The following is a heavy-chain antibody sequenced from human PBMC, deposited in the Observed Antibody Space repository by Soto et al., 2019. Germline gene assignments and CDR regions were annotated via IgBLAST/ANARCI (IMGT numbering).Heavy chain of an antibody. CDR3: ARGHLNGNYGLFDY. CDR1: GYTFTGYY. Sequence: ASVKVSCKASGYTFTGYYMHWVRQAPGQGLEWMGWINPNSGGTNYAQKFQGWFTLTRDTSISTAYMELSRLRSDDTAVYYCARGHLNGNYGLFDYWGQGTLVTVSS. D-gene: IGHD1-7*01. J-gene: IGHJ4*02. CDR2: INPNSGGT. V-gene: IGHV1-2*04.